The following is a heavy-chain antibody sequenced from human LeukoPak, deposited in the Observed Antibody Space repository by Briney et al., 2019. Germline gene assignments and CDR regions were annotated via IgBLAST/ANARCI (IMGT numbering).Heavy chain of an antibody. D-gene: IGHD5-12*01. CDR1: GFTFSNSW. CDR3: AGGRLVATSKAVAIDY. Sequence: GGSLRLSCAASGFTFSNSWLHWVRQAPGKGLVWVSRINERGSSTSYADSVKGRFTISRDNAKNTLYPQMNNLRADDTAVYYCAGGRLVATSKAVAIDYWGQGTLVTVSS. J-gene: IGHJ4*02. V-gene: IGHV3-74*01. CDR2: INERGSST.